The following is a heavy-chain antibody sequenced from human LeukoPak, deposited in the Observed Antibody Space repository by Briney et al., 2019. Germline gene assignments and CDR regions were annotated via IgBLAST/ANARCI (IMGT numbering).Heavy chain of an antibody. Sequence: GGSLRLSCVASGFTFNKYWMHWVRHAAGKGLVWVSRINPDGSSTDYADSVKGRFTISRDNANNTLYLQMNTLRAEDTALYFCVSITPGYWGQGNLVTVSS. CDR3: VSITPGY. J-gene: IGHJ4*02. D-gene: IGHD1-14*01. CDR2: INPDGSST. V-gene: IGHV3-74*01. CDR1: GFTFNKYW.